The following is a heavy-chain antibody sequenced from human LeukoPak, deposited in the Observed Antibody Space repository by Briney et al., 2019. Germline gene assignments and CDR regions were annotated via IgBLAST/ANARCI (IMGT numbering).Heavy chain of an antibody. V-gene: IGHV3-23*01. CDR1: GFTFSSYG. Sequence: PGGSLRLSCAASGFTFSSYGMSWVRQAPGKGLEWVSAISGSGGSTYYADSVKGRFTISRDNSKNTLYLQMNSLRAEDTAVYYCAKDYYGSGSFLDYWGQGILVTVSS. D-gene: IGHD3-10*01. CDR2: ISGSGGST. CDR3: AKDYYGSGSFLDY. J-gene: IGHJ4*02.